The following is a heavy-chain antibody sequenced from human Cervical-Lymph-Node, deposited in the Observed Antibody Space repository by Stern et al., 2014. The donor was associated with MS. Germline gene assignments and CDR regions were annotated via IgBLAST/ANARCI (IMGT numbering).Heavy chain of an antibody. CDR1: GYTFISYY. CDR2: INPSGGSA. V-gene: IGHV1-46*01. J-gene: IGHJ6*02. Sequence: DQLVESGAEVKTPGASVKLSCKASGYTFISYYMHWVRQAPGQGLEWMGIINPSGGSARYAQKFQGRVTMTRDTSTSTVYMELSSLRSEDTAVYYCAREVAGHRLGMMDVWGQGTSVTVSS. CDR3: AREVAGHRLGMMDV. D-gene: IGHD6-19*01.